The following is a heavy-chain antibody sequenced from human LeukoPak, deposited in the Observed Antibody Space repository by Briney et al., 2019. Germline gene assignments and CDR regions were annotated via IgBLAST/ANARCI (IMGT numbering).Heavy chain of an antibody. V-gene: IGHV3-23*01. CDR3: ARLPTFYYDSSGYHYDY. CDR2: TAGSGISK. Sequence: GGSLRLPCVASGFTFNNYAMSWVRQAPGRGLEWASSTAGSGISKDYADSVKGRFTISKDKSKNTLYLQMDNLRAEDTGVYFCARLPTFYYDSSGYHYDYWGQGTLVTVSS. D-gene: IGHD3-22*01. J-gene: IGHJ4*02. CDR1: GFTFNNYA.